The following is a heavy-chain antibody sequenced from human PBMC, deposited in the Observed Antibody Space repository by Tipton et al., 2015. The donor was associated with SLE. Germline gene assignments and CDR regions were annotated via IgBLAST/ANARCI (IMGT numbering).Heavy chain of an antibody. CDR2: MNPNSGNT. J-gene: IGHJ6*02. D-gene: IGHD1-26*01. CDR1: GYTFTSYD. CDR3: ASGGIVGASYYYYGMDV. V-gene: IGHV1-8*01. Sequence: QSGPEVKKPGASVKVSCKASGYTFTSYDINWVRQATGQGLEWMGWMNPNSGNTGYAQKFQGRVTMTRNTSISTAYMERSSLRSEDTAVYYCASGGIVGASYYYYGMDVWGQGTTVPVSS.